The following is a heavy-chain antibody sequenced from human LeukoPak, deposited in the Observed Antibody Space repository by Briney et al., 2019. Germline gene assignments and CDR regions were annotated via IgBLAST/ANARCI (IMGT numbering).Heavy chain of an antibody. V-gene: IGHV3-74*01. J-gene: IGHJ4*02. CDR2: INGDGSTT. CDR3: ARDRYYVPDN. D-gene: IGHD3-10*02. CDR1: GFTFNTNW. Sequence: PGGSLRLSCAASGFTFNTNWMHWDRQAPGKGLVWVSCINGDGSTTTYADSVKGRFTISRDNAKNTVYLQINNLRPEDTAVYYCARDRYYVPDNWGQGTLVTVSS.